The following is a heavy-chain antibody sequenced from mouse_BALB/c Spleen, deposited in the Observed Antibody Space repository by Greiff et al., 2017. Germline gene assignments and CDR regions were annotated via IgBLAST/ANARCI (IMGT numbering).Heavy chain of an antibody. CDR3: ARAPYYGNYDYAMDY. D-gene: IGHD2-10*01. Sequence: VQLKESGAELVKPGASVKLSCTASGFNIKDTYMHWVKQRPEQGLEWIGRIDPANGNTKYDPKFQGKATITADTSSNTAYLQLSSLTSEDTAVYYCARAPYYGNYDYAMDYWGQGTSVTVSS. J-gene: IGHJ4*01. CDR1: GFNIKDTY. V-gene: IGHV14-3*02. CDR2: IDPANGNT.